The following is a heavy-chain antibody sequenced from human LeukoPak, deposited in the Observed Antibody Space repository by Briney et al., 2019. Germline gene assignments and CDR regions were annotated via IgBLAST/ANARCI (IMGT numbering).Heavy chain of an antibody. J-gene: IGHJ4*02. V-gene: IGHV3-30-3*01. Sequence: GGSLRLSCAASGFTFSSYAMHWVRQAPGKGLEWVAVISYDGSNKYYADSVKGRFTISRDISKNTLSLQMNSLRPEDTAVYYCARDKSNAFDYWGQGTLVTVSS. D-gene: IGHD4-11*01. CDR1: GFTFSSYA. CDR2: ISYDGSNK. CDR3: ARDKSNAFDY.